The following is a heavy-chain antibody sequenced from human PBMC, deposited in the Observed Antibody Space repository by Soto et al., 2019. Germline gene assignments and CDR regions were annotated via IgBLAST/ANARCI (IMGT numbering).Heavy chain of an antibody. CDR3: ARDHYCSGGSCYYFDY. CDR1: GFTFSTYG. J-gene: IGHJ4*02. V-gene: IGHV3-33*01. D-gene: IGHD2-15*01. Sequence: GGSLRLSCEASGFTFSTYGMHWVRQAPGKGLEWVAVIWYDGSNKYYADSVKGRFTISRDNSKNTLYVQMNSLRAEDTAVYYCARDHYCSGGSCYYFDYWGQGTLVTVSS. CDR2: IWYDGSNK.